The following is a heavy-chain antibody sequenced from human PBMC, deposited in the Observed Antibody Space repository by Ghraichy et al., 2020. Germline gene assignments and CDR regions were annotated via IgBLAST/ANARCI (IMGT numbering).Heavy chain of an antibody. CDR1: GFTFSSYW. CDR3: ARRVAVAGTWIWYLDL. D-gene: IGHD6-19*01. J-gene: IGHJ2*01. V-gene: IGHV3-7*03. Sequence: GGSLRLSCAASGFTFSSYWMSWVRQAPGKGLEWVANIKPDVSERYYLDSVKGRFTISRDNAENSLYLQMHSLRAEDTAVYYFARRVAVAGTWIWYLDLWGRGTLVSVSS. CDR2: IKPDVSER.